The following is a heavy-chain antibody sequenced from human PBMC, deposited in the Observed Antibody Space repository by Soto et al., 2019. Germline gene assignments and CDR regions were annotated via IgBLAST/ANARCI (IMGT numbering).Heavy chain of an antibody. V-gene: IGHV1-69*13. D-gene: IGHD3-9*01. CDR1: GYTFNRYA. CDR2: IIPIFGTA. CDR3: ARGFYYYDILTGSQSPYYYYGMDV. Sequence: SVKVSCKASGYTFNRYAISWVRQAPGQGLEWMGGIIPIFGTANYAQKFQGRVTITADESTSTAYMELSSLRSEDTAVYYCARGFYYYDILTGSQSPYYYYGMDVWGQGTTVTVSS. J-gene: IGHJ6*02.